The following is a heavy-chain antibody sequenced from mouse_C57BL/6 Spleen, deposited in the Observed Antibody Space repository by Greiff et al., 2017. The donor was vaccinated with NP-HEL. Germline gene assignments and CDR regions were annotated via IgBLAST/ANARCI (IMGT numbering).Heavy chain of an antibody. CDR3: AKDGSSPYYAMDD. V-gene: IGHV1-7*01. CDR2: INPSSGYT. Sequence: VQLQQSGAELAKPGASVKLSCKASGYTFTSYWMHWVKQRPGQGLEWIGYINPSSGYTKYNQKFKDKATLTADKSSSTAYMQLSSLTYEDSAVYYCAKDGSSPYYAMDDWGQGTSVTVSS. CDR1: GYTFTSYW. D-gene: IGHD1-1*01. J-gene: IGHJ4*01.